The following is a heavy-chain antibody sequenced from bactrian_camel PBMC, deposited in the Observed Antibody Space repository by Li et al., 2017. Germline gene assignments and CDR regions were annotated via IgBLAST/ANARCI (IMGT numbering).Heavy chain of an antibody. CDR3: TARYEFGLGACSGVGGLGF. V-gene: IGHV3S53*01. Sequence: QVQLVESGGGSVQAGGSLKLSCVGSGYTLPLHMAWFRRLPGQGREGVAAIAADGRTNYADSVKGRFTISKDNRKNILYLQMNSLTPGDTAMYYCTARYEFGLGACSGVGGLGFWGQGTQVTVS. CDR2: IAADGRT. D-gene: IGHD1*01. CDR1: GYTLPLH. J-gene: IGHJ6*01.